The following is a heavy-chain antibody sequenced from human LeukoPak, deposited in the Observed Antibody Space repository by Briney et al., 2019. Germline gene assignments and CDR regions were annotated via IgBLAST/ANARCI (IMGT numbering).Heavy chain of an antibody. CDR1: GFTFSNAW. Sequence: GGSLRLSCAASGFTFSNAWMSWVRQAPGKGLEWVGRIKSKTDGGTTDYAAPVKGRFTISRDDSKNTLYLQMNGLKTEDTAVYYCARYCSSTSCYKPPWGQGTLVTVSS. D-gene: IGHD2-2*02. CDR2: IKSKTDGGTT. CDR3: ARYCSSTSCYKPP. J-gene: IGHJ5*02. V-gene: IGHV3-15*01.